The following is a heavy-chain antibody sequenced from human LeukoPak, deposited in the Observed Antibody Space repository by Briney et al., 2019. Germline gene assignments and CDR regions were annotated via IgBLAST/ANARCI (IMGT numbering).Heavy chain of an antibody. V-gene: IGHV3-7*05. CDR2: IRQDGSEI. J-gene: IGHJ4*02. CDR3: AGGFGFLFQH. D-gene: IGHD3-9*01. Sequence: SGGSLRLSCVVSGFTFSSFWMHWVRQAPGKGLEWVANIRQDGSEIYYVDSVKGRFTISRDDAKNSLYLQMNSLRAEDTAVYYCAGGFGFLFQHWGQGTLVTVSS. CDR1: GFTFSSFW.